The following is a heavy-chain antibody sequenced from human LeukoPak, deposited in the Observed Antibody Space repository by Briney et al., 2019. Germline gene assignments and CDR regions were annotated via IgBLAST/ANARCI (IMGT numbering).Heavy chain of an antibody. CDR3: ARDRRVGATNAFDI. CDR2: INPNSGGT. J-gene: IGHJ3*02. V-gene: IGHV1-2*02. D-gene: IGHD1-26*01. CDR1: GYTFTGYY. Sequence: GASVKVSCKASGYTFTGYYMHWVRQAPGQGLEWMGWINPNSGGTNYAQKFQGRVTMTRDTSISTAYMELSRLRSDDTAVYYCARDRRVGATNAFDIWGQGTMVTVSS.